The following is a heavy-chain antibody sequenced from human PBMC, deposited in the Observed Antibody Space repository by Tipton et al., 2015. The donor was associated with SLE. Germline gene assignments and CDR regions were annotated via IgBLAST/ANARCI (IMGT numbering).Heavy chain of an antibody. D-gene: IGHD2/OR15-2a*01. V-gene: IGHV3-43*01. Sequence: SLRLSCAASGFTFDDYTMHWVRQAPGKGLEWVSLISWDGGSTYYADSVKGRFTSSRDNSKNSLYLQMNSLRTEDTALYYCAGQGLMKVIPCDSWGPGSLVTVPS. CDR2: ISWDGGST. CDR3: AGQGLMKVIPCDS. J-gene: IGHJ4*02. CDR1: GFTFDDYT.